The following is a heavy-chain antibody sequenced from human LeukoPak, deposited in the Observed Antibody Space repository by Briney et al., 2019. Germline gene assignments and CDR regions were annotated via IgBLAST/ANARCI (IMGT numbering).Heavy chain of an antibody. V-gene: IGHV1-18*01. Sequence: ASVKVSCKVSGYTLTELSMHWVRQAPGQGLEWMGWISAYNGNTNYAQKLQGRVTMTTDTSTSTAYMELRSLRSDDTAVYYCARRISSSFDYWGQGTLVTVSS. D-gene: IGHD6-6*01. CDR1: GYTLTELS. J-gene: IGHJ4*02. CDR3: ARRISSSFDY. CDR2: ISAYNGNT.